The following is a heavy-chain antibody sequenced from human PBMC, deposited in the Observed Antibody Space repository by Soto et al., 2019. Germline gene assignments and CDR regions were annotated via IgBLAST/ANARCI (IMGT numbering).Heavy chain of an antibody. CDR3: AKVPEREAEWLVQFDY. CDR2: ISGSGGST. Sequence: GGSLRLSCAASGFTFSSYAMSWVRQAPGKGLEWVSAISGSGGSTYYADSVKGRFTISRDNSKNTLYLQMNSLRAEDTAVYYCAKVPEREAEWLVQFDYWGQGTLVTVSS. D-gene: IGHD6-19*01. CDR1: GFTFSSYA. J-gene: IGHJ4*02. V-gene: IGHV3-23*01.